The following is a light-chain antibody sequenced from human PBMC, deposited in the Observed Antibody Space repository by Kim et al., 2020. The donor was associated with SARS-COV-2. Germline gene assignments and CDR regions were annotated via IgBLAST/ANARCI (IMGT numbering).Light chain of an antibody. CDR3: LLYYGGAQIGV. CDR1: TGAVTSGYY. V-gene: IGLV7-43*01. J-gene: IGLJ2*01. Sequence: GTGPHTRASSTGAVTSGYYPNWVQQKPGQAPRALIHSTSNQHSWTPARFSGSLLGGRAGLPLSGAQPEDEAEYYCLLYYGGAQIGVFGGGTQLTVL. CDR2: STS.